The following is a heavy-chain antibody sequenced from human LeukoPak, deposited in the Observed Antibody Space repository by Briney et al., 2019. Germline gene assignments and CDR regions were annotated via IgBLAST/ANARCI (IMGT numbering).Heavy chain of an antibody. Sequence: GSSVKVSCKASGGTFSSYAISWVRQAPGQGLESMGGIIPIFGTANYAQKFQGRVTITADESTSTAYMELSSLRSEDTAIYYCARDNSVGDNAWWFDPWGQGTLVTVSS. J-gene: IGHJ5*02. V-gene: IGHV1-69*01. CDR1: GGTFSSYA. D-gene: IGHD1-26*01. CDR3: ARDNSVGDNAWWFDP. CDR2: IIPIFGTA.